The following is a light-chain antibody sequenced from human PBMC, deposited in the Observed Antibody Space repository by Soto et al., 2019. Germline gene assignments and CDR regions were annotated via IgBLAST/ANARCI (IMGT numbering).Light chain of an antibody. CDR1: QGIKNW. CDR2: TGS. V-gene: IGKV1-12*01. J-gene: IGKJ3*01. CDR3: QQANSFPFT. Sequence: DIQMTQSPSYVSASVGDRVTITCRASQGIKNWLAWYQQKPGKAPNLLIYTGSSLQSGVPSRFSGSGSGTDFTLTINRLQPEDFATYYCQQANSFPFTFGPGTKV.